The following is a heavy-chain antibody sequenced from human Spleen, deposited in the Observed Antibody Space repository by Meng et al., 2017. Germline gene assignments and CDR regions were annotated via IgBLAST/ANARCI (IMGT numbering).Heavy chain of an antibody. CDR2: INTDGTTT. V-gene: IGHV3-74*01. CDR3: VRVGSTWFEAWYYFAF. Sequence: GGSLRLSCEVSGFTFSSYWMHWVRQAPGKGLVWVSGINTDGTTTNYADSVKGRFTISRDNAKNTLSLQMSSLRAEDTAVYYCVRVGSTWFEAWYYFAFWGPGTLVTVSS. CDR1: GFTFSSYW. J-gene: IGHJ4*02. D-gene: IGHD6-13*01.